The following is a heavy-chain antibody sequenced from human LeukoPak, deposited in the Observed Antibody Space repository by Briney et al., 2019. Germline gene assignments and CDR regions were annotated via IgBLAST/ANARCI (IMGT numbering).Heavy chain of an antibody. CDR1: GYTFTSYG. J-gene: IGHJ4*02. CDR2: ISAYNGNT. Sequence: PGGSLRLSCAASGYTFTSYGISWVRQAPGQGLEWMGWISAYNGNTNYAQKLQGRVTMTTDTSTSTAYMELRSLRSDDTAVYYCARVMDYYDSSGYYYYWGQGTLVTVSS. CDR3: ARVMDYYDSSGYYYY. V-gene: IGHV1-18*01. D-gene: IGHD3-22*01.